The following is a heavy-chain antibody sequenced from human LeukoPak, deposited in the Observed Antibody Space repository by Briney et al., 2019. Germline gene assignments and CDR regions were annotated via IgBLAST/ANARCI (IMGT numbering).Heavy chain of an antibody. J-gene: IGHJ6*03. CDR2: ISSSSSYI. V-gene: IGHV3-21*01. CDR3: ARDYSGQQLAPYYYYYYYMDV. Sequence: PGGSLRLSCAASGFTFSSYSMNWVRQAPGKGLEWVSSISSSSSYIYYADSVKGRFTISRDNAKNSLYLQMNSLRAEDTAVYYCARDYSGQQLAPYYYYYYYMDVWGKGTTVTVSS. D-gene: IGHD6-13*01. CDR1: GFTFSSYS.